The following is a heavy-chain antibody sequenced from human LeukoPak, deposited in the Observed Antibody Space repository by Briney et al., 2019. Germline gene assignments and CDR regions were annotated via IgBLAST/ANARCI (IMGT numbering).Heavy chain of an antibody. J-gene: IGHJ4*02. D-gene: IGHD3-16*02. Sequence: ASVKVSCKASGYTFTGYYMHWVRQAPGQGLEWMGRINPNSGGTNYAQKFQGRVTMTRDTSISTAYMELNRLRSDDTAVYYCARERHDYVWGSYRYSIDYWGQGTLVTVSS. V-gene: IGHV1-2*06. CDR1: GYTFTGYY. CDR3: ARERHDYVWGSYRYSIDY. CDR2: INPNSGGT.